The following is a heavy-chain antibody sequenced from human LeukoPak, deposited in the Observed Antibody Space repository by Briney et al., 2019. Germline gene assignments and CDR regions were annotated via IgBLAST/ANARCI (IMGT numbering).Heavy chain of an antibody. CDR3: ARGEAARALYGMDV. J-gene: IGHJ6*02. CDR2: IYYSGST. CDR1: GGSISSYY. D-gene: IGHD6-25*01. Sequence: PSETLSLTCTVSGGSISSYYWSWIRLPPGKGLEWIGYIYYSGSTNYNPSLKSRVTISVDTSKNQFSLKLSSVTAADTAVYYCARGEAARALYGMDVWGQGTTVTVSS. V-gene: IGHV4-59*01.